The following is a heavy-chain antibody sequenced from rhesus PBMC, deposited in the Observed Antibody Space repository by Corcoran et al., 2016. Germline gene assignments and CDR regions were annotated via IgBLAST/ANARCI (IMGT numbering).Heavy chain of an antibody. D-gene: IGHD6-25*01. CDR3: ESISGYSGSWNFDY. Sequence: QLQESGPGLVTPSETLSLTCAVSGYSISSGSGWSWIRLPPGTGLEWIGYIYYRGSTSYNPSLKIRVTISRDTSKNQLSLKLSAVTAADTAVYYCESISGYSGSWNFDYWGQGVLVTVAS. CDR2: IYYRGST. CDR1: GYSISSGSG. J-gene: IGHJ4*01. V-gene: IGHV4-122*02.